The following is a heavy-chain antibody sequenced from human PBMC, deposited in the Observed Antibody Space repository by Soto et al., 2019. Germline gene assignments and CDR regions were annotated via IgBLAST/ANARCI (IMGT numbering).Heavy chain of an antibody. J-gene: IGHJ3*02. CDR1: GFTFSSYA. Sequence: GGSLRLSCAASGFTFSSYAMHWVRQAPGKGLEWVAVISYDGSNKYYADSVKGRFTISRDNSKNTLYLQMNSLRAEDTAVYYCSRGGVATIFRWVRDPAFDIWGQGTMVTVSS. CDR2: ISYDGSNK. V-gene: IGHV3-30*14. D-gene: IGHD5-12*01. CDR3: SRGGVATIFRWVRDPAFDI.